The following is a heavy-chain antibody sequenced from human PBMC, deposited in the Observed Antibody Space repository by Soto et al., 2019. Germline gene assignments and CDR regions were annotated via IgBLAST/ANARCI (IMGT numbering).Heavy chain of an antibody. Sequence: QLQLQESGPGLVKPSETLSLTCTVSGGSISSSSNFWGWIRQPPGQGPEWMGSISYTGTTYHNPSFRSRVTMSVDTSNSQFSLKLTSVTAADTAVYYCATSIAGRCDYWGRGTLFTVSS. V-gene: IGHV4-39*01. CDR2: ISYTGTT. CDR1: GGSISSSSNF. J-gene: IGHJ4*02. CDR3: ATSIAGRCDY. D-gene: IGHD6-13*01.